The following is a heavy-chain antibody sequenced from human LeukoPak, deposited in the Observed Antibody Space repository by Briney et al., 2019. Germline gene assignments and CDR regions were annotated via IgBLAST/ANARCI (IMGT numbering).Heavy chain of an antibody. CDR1: GFTFSDYY. CDR2: ISSSGSTI. V-gene: IGHV3-11*04. Sequence: GGSLRLSCAASGFTFSDYYMSWIRQAPGKGLEWVSYISSSGSTIYYADSVKGRFTISRDNAKNSLYLQMNSLRAEDTAVCYCAREDPSGSYYYYYYYMDVWGKGTTVTVSS. D-gene: IGHD1-26*01. CDR3: AREDPSGSYYYYYYYMDV. J-gene: IGHJ6*03.